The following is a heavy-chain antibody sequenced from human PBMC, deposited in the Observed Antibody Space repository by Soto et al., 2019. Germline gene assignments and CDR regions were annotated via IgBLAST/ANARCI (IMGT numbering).Heavy chain of an antibody. CDR3: ARVRSRISGVF. CDR1: GFTFTSYA. D-gene: IGHD1-20*01. V-gene: IGHV3-23*01. CDR2: ISGSAGDP. Sequence: VGSLRLSCAASGFTFTSYAMHWVRQAPGKGLEWVSGISGSAGDPYYADSVKGRFTISRDNSKNTLYLQMNSLRAEDTAVYYCARVRSRISGVFWGQGTPVTVSS. J-gene: IGHJ4*02.